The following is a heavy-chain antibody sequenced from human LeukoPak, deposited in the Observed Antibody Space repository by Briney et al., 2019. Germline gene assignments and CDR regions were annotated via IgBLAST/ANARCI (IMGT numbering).Heavy chain of an antibody. D-gene: IGHD3-9*01. V-gene: IGHV4-39*07. CDR3: AKGPGYDILTGYFDY. J-gene: IGHJ4*02. Sequence: SETLSLTCTVSGGSISSSSYYWGWIRQPPGKGLEWIGSIYYSGSTYYNPSLKSRVTISVDTSKNQFSLKLSSVTAADTAVYYCAKGPGYDILTGYFDYWGQGTLVTVSS. CDR1: GGSISSSSYY. CDR2: IYYSGST.